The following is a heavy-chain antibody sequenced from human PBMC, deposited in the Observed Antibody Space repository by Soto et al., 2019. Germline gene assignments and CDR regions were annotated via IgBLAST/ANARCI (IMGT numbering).Heavy chain of an antibody. CDR1: GYTFTNYC. J-gene: IGHJ5*02. V-gene: IGHV1-18*01. Sequence: ASVKVSCKASGYTFTNYCITWVRQAPGQGLEWMGWISAYNGNTNYARKLQGRVTMTTETSTSTAYIELRSLRSDDTAVYYCARYFWDHDSWSGYVWFDAWGQGTPVTVS. CDR2: ISAYNGNT. CDR3: ARYFWDHDSWSGYVWFDA. D-gene: IGHD3-3*01.